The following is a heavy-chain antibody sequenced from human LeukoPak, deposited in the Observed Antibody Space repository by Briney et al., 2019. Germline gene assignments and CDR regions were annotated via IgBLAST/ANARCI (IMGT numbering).Heavy chain of an antibody. CDR2: IYHSGST. D-gene: IGHD5-12*01. CDR1: GYSISSGYY. V-gene: IGHV4-38-2*02. Sequence: SETLSLTCTVSGYSISSGYYWGWIRQPPGKGLEWIGSIYHSGSTYYNPSLKSRVTISVDTSKNQFSLKLSSVTAADTAVYYCARDRGYSGYDSAVYWGQGTLVAVSS. J-gene: IGHJ4*02. CDR3: ARDRGYSGYDSAVY.